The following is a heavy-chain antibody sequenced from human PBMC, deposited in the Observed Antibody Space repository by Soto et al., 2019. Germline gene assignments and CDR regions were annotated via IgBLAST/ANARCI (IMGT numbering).Heavy chain of an antibody. Sequence: QITLKESGPTLVKPTQTLTLTCTFSGFSLSTSGVGVGWIRQPPGKALEWLALIYWNDDKRYSPSLKSRLTITKDTSKSQVVLTMTNMDPVDTATYYCAHRPGGGLFDPWGQGTLVTVSS. V-gene: IGHV2-5*01. CDR2: IYWNDDK. CDR3: AHRPGGGLFDP. D-gene: IGHD3-16*01. CDR1: GFSLSTSGVG. J-gene: IGHJ5*02.